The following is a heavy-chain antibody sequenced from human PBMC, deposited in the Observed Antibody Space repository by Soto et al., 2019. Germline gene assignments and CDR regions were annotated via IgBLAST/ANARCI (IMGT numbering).Heavy chain of an antibody. D-gene: IGHD3-9*01. CDR3: ARSYYDILTGVHWYADY. J-gene: IGHJ4*02. CDR1: GVSSSSGDYY. V-gene: IGHV4-30-4*01. CDR2: IYYSGST. Sequence: PSETLSLTCTVSGVSSSSGDYYLSWIRQPPGKGLEWIGYIYYSGSTYYNPSLKSRVTISVDTSKNQFSLKLSSVTAADTAVYYCARSYYDILTGVHWYADYWGQGTLVTVSS.